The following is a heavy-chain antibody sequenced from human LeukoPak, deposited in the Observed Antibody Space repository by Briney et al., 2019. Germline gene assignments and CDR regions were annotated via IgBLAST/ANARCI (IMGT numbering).Heavy chain of an antibody. CDR3: ARDRVVRDFWSGYYMGVYFDY. J-gene: IGHJ4*02. CDR1: GYSISSGYY. D-gene: IGHD3-3*01. Sequence: SETLSLTCTVSGYSISSGYYWGWIRQPPGKGLEWIGSIYHSGSTYYNPSLKSRVTLSVDTSKNQFSLKLSSVTAADTAVYYCARDRVVRDFWSGYYMGVYFDYWGQGTLVTVSS. CDR2: IYHSGST. V-gene: IGHV4-38-2*02.